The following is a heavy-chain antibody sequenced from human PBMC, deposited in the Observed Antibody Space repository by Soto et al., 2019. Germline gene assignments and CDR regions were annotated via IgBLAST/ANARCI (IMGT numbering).Heavy chain of an antibody. Sequence: QVQLQESGPGLVKPSETLSLTCTVSGGSVSSGSHYWSWIRQPPGKGLEWIGYIYYSGSTRYNPSLKSRVTISVDTSKNQLSLKLSSVTAADTAVYYCARKVVIIRGWFYPWGQGTLVTVSS. V-gene: IGHV4-61*01. CDR3: ARKVVIIRGWFYP. J-gene: IGHJ5*02. CDR1: GGSVSSGSHY. D-gene: IGHD3-3*01. CDR2: IYYSGST.